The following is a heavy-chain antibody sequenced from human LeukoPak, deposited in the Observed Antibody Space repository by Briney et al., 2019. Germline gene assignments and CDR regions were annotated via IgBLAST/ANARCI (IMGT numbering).Heavy chain of an antibody. V-gene: IGHV3-7*05. CDR1: GFTFSRYV. CDR3: ARDDRDTSGYPALDY. D-gene: IGHD3-22*01. Sequence: PGGSRRLPCAASGFTFSRYVMSWVRQAPGKGLEWVATINQDGSQKYYGDSVRGRLTISRDNAKNSLYLQMNSLRAEDTAVYYCARDDRDTSGYPALDYWGQGTLVTVSS. J-gene: IGHJ4*02. CDR2: INQDGSQK.